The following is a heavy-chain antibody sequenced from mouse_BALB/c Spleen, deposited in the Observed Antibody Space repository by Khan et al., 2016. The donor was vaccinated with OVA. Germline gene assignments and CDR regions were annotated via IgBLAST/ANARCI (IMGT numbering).Heavy chain of an antibody. CDR3: ARAYYRYDGYYAMDY. V-gene: IGHV2-6-4*01. D-gene: IGHD2-14*01. CDR2: IWGGGGT. J-gene: IGHJ4*01. Sequence: VELVESGPGLVAPSQSPSITCTVSGFSLSRYNIHWVRQPPGKGLEWLGMIWGGGGTDYNSTLKSRLSISKDNSKGQVFLKMNSLQTDDTAMYFCARAYYRYDGYYAMDYWGQGTSVTVSS. CDR1: GFSLSRYN.